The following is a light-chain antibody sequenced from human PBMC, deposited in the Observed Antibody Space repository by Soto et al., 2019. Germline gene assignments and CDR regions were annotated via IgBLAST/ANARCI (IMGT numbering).Light chain of an antibody. V-gene: IGKV1-5*01. CDR2: DAS. Sequence: DIQMTQSPSTLSASVGDRVTITCRASQSISSSLAWYQQRPGKAPKLLIYDASSLESGVPSRFSGSGSGTDFTLTISSLQPEDFATYYCQQSYSTPWTFGQGTKVDIK. CDR3: QQSYSTPWT. CDR1: QSISSS. J-gene: IGKJ1*01.